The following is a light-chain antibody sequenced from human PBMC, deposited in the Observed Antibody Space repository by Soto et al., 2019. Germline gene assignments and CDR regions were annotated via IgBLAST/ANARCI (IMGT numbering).Light chain of an antibody. J-gene: IGKJ4*01. CDR2: AAS. V-gene: IGKV1-39*01. Sequence: DVQMTQSPFSLSASVGDRVTMTCRASQSIANYLNWYQQKPGKAPKLLVFAASSLLSGVPSRLCGTESGTDFTITISSLQPEDFATYYCQQGYSSPRTFGGGTKVDIK. CDR1: QSIANY. CDR3: QQGYSSPRT.